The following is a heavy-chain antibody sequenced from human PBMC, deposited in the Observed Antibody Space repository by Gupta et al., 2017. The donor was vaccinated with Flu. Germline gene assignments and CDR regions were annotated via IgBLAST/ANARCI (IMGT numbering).Heavy chain of an antibody. V-gene: IGHV3-7*01. Sequence: VQLVESGGGLVQPGGSLSLCCVASGFTFSGYWMTWVRQAPGKGLECVASIKEDGTEKYYVDSVRGRFTVSRDNAKNSLCLQLNSLRVDDTAVYFCARGGHHYFDNFGQGTLVTVSS. CDR1: GFTFSGYW. CDR2: IKEDGTEK. J-gene: IGHJ4*02. CDR3: ARGGHHYFDN.